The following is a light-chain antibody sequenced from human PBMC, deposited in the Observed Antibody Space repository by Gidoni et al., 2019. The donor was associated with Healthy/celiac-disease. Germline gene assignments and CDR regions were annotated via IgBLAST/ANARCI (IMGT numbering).Light chain of an antibody. CDR3: SSYTSSSTLVV. Sequence: QSALTQPASVSGSPGQSITISCTGTSSDVGGYNYVSWYQQKPGQAPNLMIYDVSNRPSGVSNRFSGYKSGNTASLTISGLQAEDEADYYCSSYTSSSTLVVFGTGTKVTVL. CDR2: DVS. V-gene: IGLV2-14*01. CDR1: SSDVGGYNY. J-gene: IGLJ1*01.